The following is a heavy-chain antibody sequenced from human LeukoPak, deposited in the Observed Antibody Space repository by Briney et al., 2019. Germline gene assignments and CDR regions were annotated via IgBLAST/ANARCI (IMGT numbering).Heavy chain of an antibody. V-gene: IGHV1-18*04. CDR2: INPNNGNT. CDR1: GYTFTGYY. CDR3: ARDRPGGIRISRHYYDSSGYYYY. D-gene: IGHD3-22*01. J-gene: IGHJ4*02. Sequence: ASVKVSCKASGYTFTGYYMHWVRQAPGQGLEWMGWINPNNGNTNYAQKLQGRVTMTTDTSTSTAYMELRSLRSDDTAVYYCARDRPGGIRISRHYYDSSGYYYYWGQGTLVTVSS.